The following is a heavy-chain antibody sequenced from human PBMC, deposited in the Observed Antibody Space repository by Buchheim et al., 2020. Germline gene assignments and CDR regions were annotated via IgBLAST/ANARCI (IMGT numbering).Heavy chain of an antibody. CDR3: ARLISQRTWDC. CDR2: INSNSGGT. J-gene: IGHJ4*02. CDR1: GYAFTGYY. Sequence: QVQLVQSGAEVKKPGASVKVSCRTSGYAFTGYYIHWVRQAPGQGLEWMGWINSNSGGTRYEEKFLGRVTMTRDTSIRTVYMELRGLTSDDTALYYCARLISQRTWDCWGQGTL. V-gene: IGHV1-2*02.